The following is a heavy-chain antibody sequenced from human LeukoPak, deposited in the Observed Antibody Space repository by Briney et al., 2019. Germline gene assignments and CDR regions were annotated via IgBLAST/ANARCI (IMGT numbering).Heavy chain of an antibody. D-gene: IGHD3-22*01. J-gene: IGHJ4*02. CDR2: INTNTGNP. V-gene: IGHV7-4-1*02. Sequence: ASVNVSCKASGYIITSYVLHWERQAPGQGLEWMGWINTNTGNPTYAQGFTGRFVFSLDTSVSTAYLQISSLKADDTAMYYCARGDYETHGYQTRWGQGTLVTVSS. CDR1: GYIITSYV. CDR3: ARGDYETHGYQTR.